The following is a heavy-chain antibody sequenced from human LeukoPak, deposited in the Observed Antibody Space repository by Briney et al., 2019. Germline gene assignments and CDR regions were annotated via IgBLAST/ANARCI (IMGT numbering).Heavy chain of an antibody. CDR1: GFTFSSYA. V-gene: IGHV3-30-3*01. J-gene: IGHJ4*02. D-gene: IGHD6-19*01. CDR2: ISYDGSNK. Sequence: GGSLSLSCAASGFTFSSYAMYWVREAPGKGQEWVGVISYDGSNKYYADFVKGRFTISRDNSKNTLYLQMTSPRAEDTAVYYCAREYSSGWYGPRFRHFDYWGQGTLVTVSS. CDR3: AREYSSGWYGPRFRHFDY.